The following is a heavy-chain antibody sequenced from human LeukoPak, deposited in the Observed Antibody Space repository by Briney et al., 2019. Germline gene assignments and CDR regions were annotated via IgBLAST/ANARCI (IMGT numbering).Heavy chain of an antibody. CDR2: INHSGRT. V-gene: IGHV4-34*01. D-gene: IGHD4-17*01. CDR1: GRSFSGYY. J-gene: IGHJ5*02. CDR3: AGVSPMTTVTKGWIDP. Sequence: PSETLSLTCAVHGRSFSGYYWTWIRQPPGKGLEWNGEINHSGRTNYNPSLKSRVTISVDTSKNQFSLKLSSVTAADTAVYYCAGVSPMTTVTKGWIDPWGQGTLVTVSS.